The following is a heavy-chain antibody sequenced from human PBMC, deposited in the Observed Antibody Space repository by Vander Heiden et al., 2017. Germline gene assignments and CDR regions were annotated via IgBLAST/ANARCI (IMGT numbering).Heavy chain of an antibody. CDR2: ITWKSGSM. D-gene: IGHD3-10*01. Sequence: EVQLVESGGGLVQPGRSLRLSCATSGFTFDDYAMHWVRQAPGKGLEWVSGITWKSGSMGYADSVKGRFTISRDNAKNSLYLQMNSLRADDTALYYCAKDIAGPGSAFHIWGQETMVTVS. CDR1: GFTFDDYA. J-gene: IGHJ3*02. V-gene: IGHV3-9*01. CDR3: AKDIAGPGSAFHI.